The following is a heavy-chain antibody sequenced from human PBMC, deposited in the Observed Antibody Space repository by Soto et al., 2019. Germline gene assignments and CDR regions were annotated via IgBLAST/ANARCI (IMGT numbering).Heavy chain of an antibody. CDR1: GYTLTELS. J-gene: IGHJ3*02. Sequence: ASVKVSCKVSGYTLTELSMHWVRQAPGKGLEWMGGFDPEDGETIYAQKFQGRVTMTEDTSTDTAYMELSSLRSEDTAVYYCTVPDCGGGSCYPPYDAFDIWGQGTMVTVS. V-gene: IGHV1-24*01. D-gene: IGHD2-15*01. CDR2: FDPEDGET. CDR3: TVPDCGGGSCYPPYDAFDI.